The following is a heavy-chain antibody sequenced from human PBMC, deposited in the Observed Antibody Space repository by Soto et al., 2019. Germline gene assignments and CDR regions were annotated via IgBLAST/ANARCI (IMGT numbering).Heavy chain of an antibody. D-gene: IGHD1-26*01. CDR2: ITVGSGNT. Sequence: ASVKVSCKASGDTFTRHGLTWVRQAPGQGPEWMGWITVGSGNTHYAQKFQGRVSMTTDTSTSTAYMELWSLRSDDTAVYYCARPSSYGSYYYFDLWGQGTPVTSPQ. J-gene: IGHJ4*02. CDR3: ARPSSYGSYYYFDL. V-gene: IGHV1-18*04. CDR1: GDTFTRHG.